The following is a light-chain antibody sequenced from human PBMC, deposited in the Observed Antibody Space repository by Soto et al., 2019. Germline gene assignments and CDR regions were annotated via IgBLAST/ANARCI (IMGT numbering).Light chain of an antibody. Sequence: QSLLKQPPSVSGARGQRFTISCTGSSSNIGAGYDVHWYVQLPGAAPKLLIYGNTNRPSGVPDRFSGSKSGTSASLAITGLRAEDEADYYCQSYASSPSANFVFGTGTKVTVL. CDR2: GNT. V-gene: IGLV1-40*01. CDR1: SSNIGAGYD. J-gene: IGLJ1*01. CDR3: QSYASSPSANFV.